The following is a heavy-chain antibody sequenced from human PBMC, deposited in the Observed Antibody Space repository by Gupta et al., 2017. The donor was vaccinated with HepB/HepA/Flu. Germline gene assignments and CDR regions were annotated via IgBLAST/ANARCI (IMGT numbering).Heavy chain of an antibody. Sequence: QVTLRESGSALLKPTQTLPLTCTFPGFSLTTSGVCVNWIRQPPGKALEWLARIDWDDPKDYSKSLKTRLTISNDTSKSQVFLTMTNMDPVYTATYYCARIAGYSSGSYRCYAFDIWSQGTMVTVSS. D-gene: IGHD6-19*01. CDR3: ARIAGYSSGSYRCYAFDI. CDR2: IDWDDPK. V-gene: IGHV2-70*15. CDR1: GFSLTTSGVC. J-gene: IGHJ3*02.